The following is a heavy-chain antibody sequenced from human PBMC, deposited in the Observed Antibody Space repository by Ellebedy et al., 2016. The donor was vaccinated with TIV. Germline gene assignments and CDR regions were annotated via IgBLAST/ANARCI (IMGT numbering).Heavy chain of an antibody. V-gene: IGHV3-30-3*01. CDR2: ISYDGSNK. J-gene: IGHJ6*02. CDR1: GFTFSSYA. Sequence: GGSLRLXXAASGFTFSSYAMHWVRQAPGKGLEWVAVISYDGSNKYYADSVKGRFTISRDNSKNTLYLQMNSLRAEDTAVYYCARDRSAYFDWFSYYYYYGMDVWGQGTTVTVSS. CDR3: ARDRSAYFDWFSYYYYYGMDV. D-gene: IGHD3-9*01.